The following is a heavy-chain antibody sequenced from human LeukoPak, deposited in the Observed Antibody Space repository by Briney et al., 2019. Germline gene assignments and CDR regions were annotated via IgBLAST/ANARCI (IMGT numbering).Heavy chain of an antibody. CDR3: ARPLGCCSSTSCYPSDAFDI. D-gene: IGHD2-2*01. V-gene: IGHV4-34*01. J-gene: IGHJ3*02. CDR2: INHSGST. Sequence: SETLSLTCAVYGGSFSGYYWSWIRQPPGKGLEWIGEINHSGSTNYNPSLKSRVTISVDTSKNQFSLKLCSVTAADTAVYYCARPLGCCSSTSCYPSDAFDIWGQGTMVTVSS. CDR1: GGSFSGYY.